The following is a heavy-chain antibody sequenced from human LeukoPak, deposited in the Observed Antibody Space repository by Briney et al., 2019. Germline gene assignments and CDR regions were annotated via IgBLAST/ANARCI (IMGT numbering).Heavy chain of an antibody. CDR2: IYHSGST. V-gene: IGHV4-38-2*02. CDR1: GYSISSGYY. Sequence: PSQTLSLTCTVSGYSISSGYYWGWIRQPPGKGLEWIGSIYHSGSTYYNPSLKSRVTISVDTSKNQFSLKLSSVTAADTAVYYCAREPKAYYDFWSGFDPLDYWGQGTLVTVSS. D-gene: IGHD3-3*01. J-gene: IGHJ4*02. CDR3: AREPKAYYDFWSGFDPLDY.